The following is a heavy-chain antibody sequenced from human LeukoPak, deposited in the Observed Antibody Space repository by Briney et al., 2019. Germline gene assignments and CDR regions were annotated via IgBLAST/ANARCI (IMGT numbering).Heavy chain of an antibody. CDR2: ISSSSSYI. V-gene: IGHV3-21*01. J-gene: IGHJ4*02. D-gene: IGHD1-20*01. CDR1: GFTFSSYS. Sequence: GGSLRLSCAASGFTFSSYSMNWVRQAPGEGLEWFSSISSSSSYIYYAHSVKGRFTVSRDTAKNSLYLQMNSLSAEDTAVYYCARYFGYNWTSGDYWGQGTLVTVSS. CDR3: ARYFGYNWTSGDY.